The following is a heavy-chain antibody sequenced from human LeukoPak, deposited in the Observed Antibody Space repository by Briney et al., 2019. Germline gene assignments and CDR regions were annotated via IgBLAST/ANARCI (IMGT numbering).Heavy chain of an antibody. CDR2: IRNKAYGGTA. D-gene: IGHD3-9*01. J-gene: IGHJ4*02. CDR3: TREKRYFDWFQADY. CDR1: GFTFSDYA. Sequence: GRSLRLSCTASGFTFSDYAMSWFRQAPGKGLEWVGFIRNKAYGGTAEYAASVKGRFTISRDDSKTIAYLQMNSLKTEDTAVYYCTREKRYFDWFQADYWGQGTLVTVSS. V-gene: IGHV3-49*03.